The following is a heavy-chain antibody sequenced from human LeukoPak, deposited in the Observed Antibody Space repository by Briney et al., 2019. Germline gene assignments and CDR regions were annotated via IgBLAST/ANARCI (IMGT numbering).Heavy chain of an antibody. CDR3: ARDSGYQLLRALDY. D-gene: IGHD2-2*01. Sequence: GASVKASCKASGYTFTGYYMHWVRQAPGQGLEWMGWINPNSGGTNYAQKFQGRVTMTRDTSISTAYMELSRLRSDDTAVYYCARDSGYQLLRALDYWGQGTLVTVSS. CDR1: GYTFTGYY. V-gene: IGHV1-2*02. CDR2: INPNSGGT. J-gene: IGHJ4*02.